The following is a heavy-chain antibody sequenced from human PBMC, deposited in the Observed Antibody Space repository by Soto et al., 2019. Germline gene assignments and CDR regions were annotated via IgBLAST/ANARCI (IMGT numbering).Heavy chain of an antibody. CDR3: ARKGDGSATFED. Sequence: QVQLQESGPGLVKPSQTLSLTCTVSGVSLSSAGYYWSWIRQHPGKGLEWIGYIYYSGSTYYNPSLKSRVTIPVDTSKNHFSLKMTSVTAADTAVYYCARKGDGSATFEDWGQGTLVTVSS. CDR2: IYYSGST. D-gene: IGHD3-10*01. CDR1: GVSLSSAGYY. J-gene: IGHJ4*02. V-gene: IGHV4-31*03.